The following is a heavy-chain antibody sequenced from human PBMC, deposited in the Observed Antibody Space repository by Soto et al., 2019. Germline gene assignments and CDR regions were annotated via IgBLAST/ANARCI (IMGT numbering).Heavy chain of an antibody. CDR3: ASSYYDSSGYYYEERYYYYGMDV. CDR2: IIPIFGTA. V-gene: IGHV1-69*12. J-gene: IGHJ6*02. CDR1: GGTFSSYG. D-gene: IGHD3-22*01. Sequence: QVQLVQSGAEVKKPGSSVKVSCKASGGTFSSYGISWVRQAPGQGLEWMGGIIPIFGTANYAQKFQGRVTITADESTSTXXMXLSXLRSEDTAVYYCASSYYDSSGYYYEERYYYYGMDVWGQGTTVTVSS.